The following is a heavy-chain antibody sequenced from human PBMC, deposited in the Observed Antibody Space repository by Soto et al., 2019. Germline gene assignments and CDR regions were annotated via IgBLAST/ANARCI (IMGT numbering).Heavy chain of an antibody. Sequence: QVQLVQSGAEVKKPGSSVKVSCKASGGTFSSYAISWVRQAPGQGLEWMGGIIPIFGTANYAQKFQGRVTITADESTSTAYMELSSLRSEDTAVYYCARSGITMVRGVRHPLAFDIWGQGTMVTVSS. J-gene: IGHJ3*02. CDR1: GGTFSSYA. CDR3: ARSGITMVRGVRHPLAFDI. CDR2: IIPIFGTA. D-gene: IGHD3-10*01. V-gene: IGHV1-69*12.